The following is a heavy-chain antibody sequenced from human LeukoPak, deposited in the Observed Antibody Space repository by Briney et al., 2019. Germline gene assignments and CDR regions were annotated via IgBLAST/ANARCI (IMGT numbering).Heavy chain of an antibody. CDR3: ARGGSSWTYNWFDP. J-gene: IGHJ5*02. CDR1: GGSISSGGYS. Sequence: PSETLSLTCAVSGGSISSGGYSWSWIRQPPGKGLEWIGYIYYSGSTYYNPSLKSRVTISVDTSKNQFSLKLSSVTAADTAVYYCARGGSSWTYNWFDPWGQGTLVTVSS. V-gene: IGHV4-30-4*07. D-gene: IGHD6-13*01. CDR2: IYYSGST.